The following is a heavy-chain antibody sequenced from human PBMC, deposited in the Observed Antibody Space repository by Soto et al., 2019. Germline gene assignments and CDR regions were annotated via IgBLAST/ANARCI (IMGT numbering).Heavy chain of an antibody. CDR1: GYTLTELS. CDR2: FDPEDGEK. D-gene: IGHD3-9*01. CDR3: ATGVPLLRYFDWLFGD. V-gene: IGHV1-24*01. J-gene: IGHJ4*02. Sequence: ASVKVSCKVSGYTLTELSMHWVRQAPGKGLEWMEGFDPEDGEKIYVQKFQGRVTMTEDTSTDTAYMELSSLRSEDTAVYYCATGVPLLRYFDWLFGDWGQGTLVTVSS.